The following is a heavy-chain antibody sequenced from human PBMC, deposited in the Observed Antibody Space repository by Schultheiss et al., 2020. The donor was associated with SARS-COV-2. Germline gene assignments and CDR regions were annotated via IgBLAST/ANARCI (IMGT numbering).Heavy chain of an antibody. CDR3: ARATVGPELDGWFDP. Sequence: KVSCKASGGTFSSYAISWVRQAPGQGLEWMGGIIPIFGTANYAQKFQGRVTITRDTSASTAYMELSSLRSDDTAVYYCARATVGPELDGWFDPWGQGTLVTVSS. CDR1: GGTFSSYA. CDR2: IIPIFGTA. J-gene: IGHJ5*02. V-gene: IGHV1-69*05. D-gene: IGHD1-26*01.